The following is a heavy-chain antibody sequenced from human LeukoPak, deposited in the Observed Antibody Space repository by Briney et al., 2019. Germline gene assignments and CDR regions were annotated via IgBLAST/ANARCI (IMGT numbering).Heavy chain of an antibody. Sequence: GGSLRLSCAASGLTISSYEMNWVRQAPGKGLEWVSYISSSGSTIHYADSVKGRFTISRDNAKNSLYLQMNSLRAEDTAVYYCATDYGANSGGFDYWGQGTLVTVSS. J-gene: IGHJ4*02. CDR2: ISSSGSTI. V-gene: IGHV3-48*03. CDR1: GLTISSYE. CDR3: ATDYGANSGGFDY. D-gene: IGHD4-23*01.